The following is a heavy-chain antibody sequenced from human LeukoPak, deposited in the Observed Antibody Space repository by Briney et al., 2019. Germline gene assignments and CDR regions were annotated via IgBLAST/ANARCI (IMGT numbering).Heavy chain of an antibody. D-gene: IGHD3-10*01. CDR2: INPSGST. J-gene: IGHJ5*02. Sequence: PSETLSLTCVVSGGALTGFYWSWIRQSPGRGLEWIGEINPSGSTIYNPSIKSGVNMSIDTTDNSFSLKLSSVTAVDTAVYYCAKKRITMIRGAPFDPWGQGTPVAVSS. CDR1: GGALTGFY. V-gene: IGHV4-34*01. CDR3: AKKRITMIRGAPFDP.